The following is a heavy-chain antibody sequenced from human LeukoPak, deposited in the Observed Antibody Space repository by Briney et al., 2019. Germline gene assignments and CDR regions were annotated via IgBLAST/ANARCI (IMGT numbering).Heavy chain of an antibody. CDR1: GYIFTSHW. J-gene: IGHJ4*02. Sequence: GEPLKFSCQRSGYIFTSHWIAWVGQIQGKGLKWMGIIYPGHTVAKYSPSFQCRVTISADKSISTASLQWSSLKASDTAMYYCARRSCSGGTCSTGEFDYWGQGTLVTVSS. V-gene: IGHV5-51*01. CDR3: ARRSCSGGTCSTGEFDY. D-gene: IGHD2-15*01. CDR2: IYPGHTVA.